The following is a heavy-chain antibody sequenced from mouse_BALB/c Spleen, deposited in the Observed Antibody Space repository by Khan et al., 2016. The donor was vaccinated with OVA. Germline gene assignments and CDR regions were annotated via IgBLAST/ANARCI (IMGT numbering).Heavy chain of an antibody. D-gene: IGHD2-14*01. CDR3: ARSTYRYAFVY. J-gene: IGHJ3*01. Sequence: EVQLQESGPSLVKPSQTLSLTCSVTGDSITSGYWNWIRKSPGNKLEYMGYIIYTGYTYYNPSLKSRISITRHTSKNQYYLHLNSVTDEDTATYYCARSTYRYAFVYWGQGTLVTVSA. CDR1: GDSITSGY. V-gene: IGHV3-8*02. CDR2: IIYTGYT.